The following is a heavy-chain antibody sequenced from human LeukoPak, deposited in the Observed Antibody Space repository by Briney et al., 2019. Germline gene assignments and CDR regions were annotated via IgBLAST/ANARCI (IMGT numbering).Heavy chain of an antibody. CDR3: ASEARGWSLDY. CDR2: TYYRSTWYN. D-gene: IGHD3-22*01. V-gene: IGHV6-1*01. J-gene: IGHJ4*02. CDR1: GDSVSSNSAA. Sequence: SQSLSLTCVISGDSVSSNSAAWHWIRQSPSRGLEWLGRTYYRSTWYNDYAVSVKSRITINPDTSKNQLSLQLNSVTPEDTAVYYCASEARGWSLDYWGQGTLVTVSS.